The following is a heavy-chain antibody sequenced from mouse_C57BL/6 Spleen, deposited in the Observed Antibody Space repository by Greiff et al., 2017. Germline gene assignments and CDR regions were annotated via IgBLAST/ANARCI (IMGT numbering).Heavy chain of an antibody. CDR1: GYTFTSYW. CDR2: IHPNSGST. Sequence: VQLQQPGAELVKPGASVKLSCKASGYTFTSYWMHWVKQRPGQGLEWIGMIHPNSGSTNYNEKFKSKATLTVDTSSSTAYMQLSSLTSEDSAVYYCARQGYGNAWFAYWGQGTLVTVAA. D-gene: IGHD2-1*01. V-gene: IGHV1-64*01. CDR3: ARQGYGNAWFAY. J-gene: IGHJ3*01.